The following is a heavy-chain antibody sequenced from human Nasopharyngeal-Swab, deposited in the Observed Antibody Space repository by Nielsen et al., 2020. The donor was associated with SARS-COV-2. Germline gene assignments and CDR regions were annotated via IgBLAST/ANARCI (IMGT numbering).Heavy chain of an antibody. Sequence: GGSLRLSCAASGFTFDDYAMHWVRQAPGKGLEWVSGISWNSGSIGYADSVKGRFTISRDNAKNSLYLQMNSLRAEDTAVYYCAKDKLVSYYVSSGYFDYWGQGTLVTVSS. D-gene: IGHD3-22*01. V-gene: IGHV3-9*01. CDR1: GFTFDDYA. CDR2: ISWNSGSI. CDR3: AKDKLVSYYVSSGYFDY. J-gene: IGHJ4*02.